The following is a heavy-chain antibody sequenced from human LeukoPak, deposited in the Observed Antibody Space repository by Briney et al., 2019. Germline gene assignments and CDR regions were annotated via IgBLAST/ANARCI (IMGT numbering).Heavy chain of an antibody. CDR3: ATGEFYFDF. J-gene: IGHJ4*02. CDR2: ISDSGHST. V-gene: IGHV3-23*01. Sequence: GGSLRLSCAASGFTFTNYDMSWVRQAPGKGLEWVSTISDSGHSTSYADSVKGRFTISRDNSKNTLYLQMNSLRAEDTALYYCATGEFYFDFWGQGTLVTVSS. CDR1: GFTFTNYD. D-gene: IGHD3-16*01.